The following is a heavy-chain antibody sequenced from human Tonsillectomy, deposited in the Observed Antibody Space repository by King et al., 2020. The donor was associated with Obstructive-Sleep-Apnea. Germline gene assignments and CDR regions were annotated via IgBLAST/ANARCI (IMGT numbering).Heavy chain of an antibody. CDR1: GFTFSSYA. J-gene: IGHJ6*02. CDR3: AKGRGNSYYYYYGMDV. D-gene: IGHD4-23*01. V-gene: IGHV3-23*04. CDR2: MSGSGGST. Sequence: VQLVESGGGLVQPGGSLRLSCAASGFTFSSYAMSWVRQAPGKGLEGVSAMSGSGGSTYYADSVKGRFTISRDNSKNTLYLQMNSLRAEDTAVYYCAKGRGNSYYYYYGMDVWGQGTTVTVSS.